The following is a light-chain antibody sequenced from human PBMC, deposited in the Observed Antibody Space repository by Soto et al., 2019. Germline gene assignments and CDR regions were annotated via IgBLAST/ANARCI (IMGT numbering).Light chain of an antibody. Sequence: DIQMTQSPSTLSASVGDRVTVTCRASQSISIWLAWYQQRPGKAPSLLIYDASSLETGVPSRFSGSGSGTEFTLTISSLQPDDFATYYCQQYNTYPWTFGQGTKVDIK. J-gene: IGKJ1*01. V-gene: IGKV1-5*01. CDR2: DAS. CDR1: QSISIW. CDR3: QQYNTYPWT.